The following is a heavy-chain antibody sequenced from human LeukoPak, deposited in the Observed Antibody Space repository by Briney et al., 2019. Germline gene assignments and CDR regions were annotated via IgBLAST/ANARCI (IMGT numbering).Heavy chain of an antibody. CDR3: ATGGPMGSS. J-gene: IGHJ4*02. CDR2: IKEDGGQK. D-gene: IGHD3-10*01. Sequence: PGGSLRLSCAASGFMFSKSWMHWVRQTPGKGLEWVAGIKEDGGQKDYVASVRGRFTISRDNARNSLYLQMNNLRADDTAVYYCATGGPMGSSWGQGTLVIVSA. V-gene: IGHV3-7*01. CDR1: GFMFSKSW.